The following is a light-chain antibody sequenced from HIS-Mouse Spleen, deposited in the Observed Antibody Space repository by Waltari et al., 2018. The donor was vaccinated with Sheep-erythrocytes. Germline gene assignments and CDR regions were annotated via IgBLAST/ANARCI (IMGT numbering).Light chain of an antibody. CDR1: NIGSKS. V-gene: IGLV3-21*02. CDR3: QVWDSSSDHVV. J-gene: IGLJ2*01. CDR2: DDS. Sequence: SYVLTQPPSVSVAPGQTARITCGGNNIGSKSVHWYQQKPGQAPVLVVYDDSDRPSGIPARFSGSNSGNTATLTISRVEDGDEADYYCQVWDSSSDHVVFGGGTKLTVL.